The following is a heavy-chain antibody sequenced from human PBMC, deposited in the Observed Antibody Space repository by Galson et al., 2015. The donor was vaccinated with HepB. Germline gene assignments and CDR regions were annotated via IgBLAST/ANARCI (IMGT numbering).Heavy chain of an antibody. Sequence: SGYTLTDYVVNWVRQAPGQGLEWMGWMNTNTGKPTYAPGFAGRFVFSLDTSVTTAYLQISSLETDDTAVYYCARSPLRFLDWLPYYDYYYMDVWGEGTTVTVSS. CDR2: MNTNTGKP. CDR3: ARSPLRFLDWLPYYDYYYMDV. J-gene: IGHJ6*03. CDR1: GYTLTDYV. V-gene: IGHV7-4-1*02. D-gene: IGHD3-3*01.